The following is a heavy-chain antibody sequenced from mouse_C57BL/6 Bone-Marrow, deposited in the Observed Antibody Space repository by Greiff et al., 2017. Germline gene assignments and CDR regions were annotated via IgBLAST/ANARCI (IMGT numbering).Heavy chain of an antibody. V-gene: IGHV1-82*01. CDR2: IYPGDGDT. J-gene: IGHJ3*01. D-gene: IGHD2-5*01. CDR1: GYAFSSSW. CDR3: ARGVSNYFWFAY. Sequence: QVQLQQSGPELVKPGASVKISCKASGYAFSSSWMNWVKQRPGKGLEWIGRIYPGDGDTNYNGKFKGKATLTADKSSSTAYMQRSSLTSEDSAFYFCARGVSNYFWFAYWGQGTLVTVSA.